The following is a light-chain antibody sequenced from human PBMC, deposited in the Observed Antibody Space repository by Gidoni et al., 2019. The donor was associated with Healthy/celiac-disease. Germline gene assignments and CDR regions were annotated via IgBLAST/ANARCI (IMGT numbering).Light chain of an antibody. V-gene: IGKV3-20*01. CDR1: QRVSSIY. Sequence: VLPPSPCTLSLSPGESTTHPCRARQRVSSIYLSWYQPNPGHAPRLLSAGASSSATGIPYRVSGSGAGIDFTLTIIRLEPEDVAVYYWQQYGSSPLTFGPGTKVEIK. CDR2: GAS. J-gene: IGKJ3*01. CDR3: QQYGSSPLT.